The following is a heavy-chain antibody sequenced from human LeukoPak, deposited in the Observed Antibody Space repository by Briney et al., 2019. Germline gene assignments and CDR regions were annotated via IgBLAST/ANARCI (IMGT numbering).Heavy chain of an antibody. V-gene: IGHV3-30*18. CDR3: AKLSVVVVTANAFDI. Sequence: GGSLRLSCAASGFTFSSYGMHWVRQAPGKGLEWVAVISYDGSHKYYADSVKGRFTISRDNSKNTLYLQMNSLRAEDTAVYYCAKLSVVVVTANAFDIWGQGTMVTVSS. CDR2: ISYDGSHK. D-gene: IGHD2-21*02. CDR1: GFTFSSYG. J-gene: IGHJ3*02.